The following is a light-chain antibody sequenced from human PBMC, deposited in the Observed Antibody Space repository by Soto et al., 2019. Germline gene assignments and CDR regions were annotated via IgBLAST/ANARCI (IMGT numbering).Light chain of an antibody. J-gene: IGKJ4*01. CDR2: GAS. CDR1: QSVSSSY. Sequence: EIVLTQSPGTLSLSPGEGATLSCRASQSVSSSYLAWYQQKPGQAPRLLIYGASSRATGIPDRFSGSGSVTDFTLTISRLVPEDFAVYYCEYYGTSITFGGGTKVDIK. CDR3: EYYGTSIT. V-gene: IGKV3-20*01.